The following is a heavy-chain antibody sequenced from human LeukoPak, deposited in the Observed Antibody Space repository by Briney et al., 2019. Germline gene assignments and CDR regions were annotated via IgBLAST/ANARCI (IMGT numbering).Heavy chain of an antibody. CDR2: IYYSGST. CDR1: GGSISSSSYY. Sequence: SETLSLTCTVSGGSISSSSYYWGWIRQPPGKGLEWIGSIYYSGSTYYNPSLKSRVTISVDTSKNQFSLKLSSVTAADTAVYYCARLPLWFGEYLSAYMDVWGKGTTVTISS. J-gene: IGHJ6*03. CDR3: ARLPLWFGEYLSAYMDV. D-gene: IGHD3-10*01. V-gene: IGHV4-39*01.